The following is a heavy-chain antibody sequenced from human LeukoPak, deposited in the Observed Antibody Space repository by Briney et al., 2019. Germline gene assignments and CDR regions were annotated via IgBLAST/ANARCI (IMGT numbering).Heavy chain of an antibody. CDR2: INSDGSST. CDR3: ASLPDY. J-gene: IGHJ4*02. Sequence: PGGSLRLSCAASGFTFSSYWMHWVRQAPGKWLVWVSRINSDGSSTTYADSVKGRFTTSRDNAKTTLYLQMNSLRAEDTAVYYCASLPDYWGQGTLVTVSS. V-gene: IGHV3-74*01. CDR1: GFTFSSYW.